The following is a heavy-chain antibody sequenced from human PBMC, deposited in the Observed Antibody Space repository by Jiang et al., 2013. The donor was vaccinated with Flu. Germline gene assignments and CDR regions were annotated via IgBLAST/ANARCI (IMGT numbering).Heavy chain of an antibody. Sequence: SGAEVKKPGSSVKVSCKASGGTFSSYAISWVRQAPGQGLEWMGGIIPIFGTANYAQKFQGRVTITADESTSTAYMELSSLRSEDTAVYYCAREKEGGGDSGPSGMDVWGQGTTVTVSS. J-gene: IGHJ6*02. CDR2: IIPIFGTA. V-gene: IGHV1-69*01. CDR1: GGTFSSYA. D-gene: IGHD2-21*02. CDR3: AREKEGGGDSGPSGMDV.